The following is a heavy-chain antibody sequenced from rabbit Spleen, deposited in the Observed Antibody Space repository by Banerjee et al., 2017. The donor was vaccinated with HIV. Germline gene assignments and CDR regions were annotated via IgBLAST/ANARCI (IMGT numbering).Heavy chain of an antibody. D-gene: IGHD8-1*01. Sequence: QSLEESGGDLVKPGGTLTLTCTVSGFSFSSAYDMCWVRQAPGKGLEWIACIAGGAYSGTYYASWAKGRFTISKASSTTVTLQMTSLTAADTATYFCARDSGSSFSSYGMDLWGPGTLVTVS. CDR1: GFSFSSAYD. V-gene: IGHV1S40*01. CDR3: ARDSGSSFSSYGMDL. J-gene: IGHJ6*01. CDR2: IAGGAYSGT.